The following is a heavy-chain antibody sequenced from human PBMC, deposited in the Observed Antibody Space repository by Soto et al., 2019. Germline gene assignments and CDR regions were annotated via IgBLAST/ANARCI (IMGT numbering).Heavy chain of an antibody. D-gene: IGHD2-21*02. CDR2: IYTSGTT. Sequence: QVQLQESGPGLVKPSETLSLTCTVSGGSISTYYWSWIRQPAGKGLEWIGRIYTSGTTNYNPSLKSRVTMAVDTTKNQFSLKLGSVVAADTALYYCARGPYCGSDCYFAYWGQGILVTASS. CDR1: GGSISTYY. CDR3: ARGPYCGSDCYFAY. V-gene: IGHV4-4*07. J-gene: IGHJ4*02.